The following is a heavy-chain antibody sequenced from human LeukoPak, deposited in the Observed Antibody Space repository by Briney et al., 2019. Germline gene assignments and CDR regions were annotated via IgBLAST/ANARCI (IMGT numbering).Heavy chain of an antibody. D-gene: IGHD3-22*01. Sequence: LGGSLRLPCAASGFTVSSNYMSWVRQAPGKGLEWVSVIYSGGSTYYADSVKGRFTISRDNSKYTLYLQMNSLRAEDTAVYYCARDHSGYLTYYFDYWGQGTLVTVSS. CDR1: GFTVSSNY. CDR3: ARDHSGYLTYYFDY. J-gene: IGHJ4*02. V-gene: IGHV3-53*01. CDR2: IYSGGST.